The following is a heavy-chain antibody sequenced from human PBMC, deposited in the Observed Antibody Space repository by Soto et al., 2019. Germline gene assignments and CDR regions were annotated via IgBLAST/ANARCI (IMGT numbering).Heavy chain of an antibody. CDR2: LYDVDGT. J-gene: IGHJ3*01. CDR3: ASWHEREHAYDV. D-gene: IGHD1-1*01. Sequence: PGGSLRLSCAAFGLTVSGKKYVAWVRQAPGKGLEWISALYDVDGTYYADSVKGRFTTSTDSSKTTVYLQMNGLRPDDTAVYYCASWHEREHAYDVWGRGXTVTVPS. CDR1: GLTVSGKKY. V-gene: IGHV3-53*01.